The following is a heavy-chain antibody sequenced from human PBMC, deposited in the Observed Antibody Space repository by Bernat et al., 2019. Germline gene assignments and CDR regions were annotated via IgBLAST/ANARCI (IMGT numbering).Heavy chain of an antibody. CDR3: AKDLRFLEWFFPYY. V-gene: IGHV3-30*18. CDR2: ISYDGSNK. J-gene: IGHJ4*02. D-gene: IGHD3-3*01. Sequence: QVQLVESGGGVVQPGRSLRLSCAASGFTFSSYGMHWVRQAPGKGLEWVAVISYDGSNKYYADSVKGRFTISRDNSKNTLYLQMNSLRAEETAVYYCAKDLRFLEWFFPYYWGQGTLVTVSS. CDR1: GFTFSSYG.